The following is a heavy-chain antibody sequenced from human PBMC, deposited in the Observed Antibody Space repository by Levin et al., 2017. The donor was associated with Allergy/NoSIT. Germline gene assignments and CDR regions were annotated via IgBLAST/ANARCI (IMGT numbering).Heavy chain of an antibody. CDR3: ARTEVVWELSYGGFDY. CDR2: ISSSSSTI. D-gene: IGHD1-26*01. Sequence: GGSLRLSCAASGFTFSSYSMNWVRQAPGKGLEWVSYISSSSSTIYYADSVKGRFTISRDNAKNSLYLQMNSLRAEDTAVYYCARTEVVWELSYGGFDYWGQGTLVTVSS. V-gene: IGHV3-48*04. CDR1: GFTFSSYS. J-gene: IGHJ4*02.